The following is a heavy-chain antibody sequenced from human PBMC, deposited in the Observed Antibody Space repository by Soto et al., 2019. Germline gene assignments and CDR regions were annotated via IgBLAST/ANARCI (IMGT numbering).Heavy chain of an antibody. CDR3: APVPAASSYYNLDA. D-gene: IGHD2-2*01. CDR2: ISGSGGTT. Sequence: EVQLLESGGGLGQPGGSLRLSCAASGFTFSSYAMTWVRQAPGQGLEWVASISGSGGTTNYADSVKGRFTISRDNSKNTLYLQMNNLRADDTAVYYCAPVPAASSYYNLDAWGQGTTVTVSS. V-gene: IGHV3-23*01. J-gene: IGHJ6*02. CDR1: GFTFSSYA.